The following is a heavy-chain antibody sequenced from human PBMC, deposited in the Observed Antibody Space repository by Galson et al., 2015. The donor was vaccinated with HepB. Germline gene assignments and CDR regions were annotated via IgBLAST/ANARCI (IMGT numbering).Heavy chain of an antibody. CDR3: ASISKVDAERVWSGYSSRKYYYYYGMDV. D-gene: IGHD3-3*01. V-gene: IGHV5-51*01. CDR2: IYPGDSDT. Sequence: QSGAEVKKPGESLKISCKGSGYSFTSYWIGWVRQMPGKGLEWMGIIYPGDSDTRYSPSFQGQVTISADKSISTAYLQWSSLKASDTAMYYCASISKVDAERVWSGYSSRKYYYYYGMDVWGQGTTVTVSS. CDR1: GYSFTSYW. J-gene: IGHJ6*02.